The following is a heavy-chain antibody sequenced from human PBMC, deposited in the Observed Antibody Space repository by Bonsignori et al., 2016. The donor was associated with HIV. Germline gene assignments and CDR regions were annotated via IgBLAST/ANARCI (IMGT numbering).Heavy chain of an antibody. Sequence: WIRQPPGKGLEWIGSIYYSGSTYYNPSLKSRVTISVDTSKNQFSLKLSSVTAADTAVYYCARVPPLITFGGVIPYYFDYWGQGTLVTVSS. V-gene: IGHV4-39*07. J-gene: IGHJ4*02. CDR3: ARVPPLITFGGVIPYYFDY. D-gene: IGHD3-16*02. CDR2: IYYSGST.